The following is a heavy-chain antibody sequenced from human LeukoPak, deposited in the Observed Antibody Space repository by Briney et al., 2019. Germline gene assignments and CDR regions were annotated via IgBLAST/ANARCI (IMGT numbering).Heavy chain of an antibody. V-gene: IGHV3-30*04. J-gene: IGHJ4*02. CDR1: GFTFSSYA. CDR2: ISYDGSNK. D-gene: IGHD3-22*01. CDR3: ARDGFFGFNYYDSSGYFVY. Sequence: GGSLRLSCAASGFTFSSYAMHWVRQAPGKGLEWVAVISYDGSNKYYADSVKGRFTISRDNSKNTLYLQMNSLRAEDTAVYYCARDGFFGFNYYDSSGYFVYWGQGTLVTVSS.